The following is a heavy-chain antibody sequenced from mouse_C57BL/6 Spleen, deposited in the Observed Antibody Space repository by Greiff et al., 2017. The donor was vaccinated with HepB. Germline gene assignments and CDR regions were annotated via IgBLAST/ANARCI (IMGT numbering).Heavy chain of an antibody. D-gene: IGHD2-5*01. Sequence: EVKLMESGGGLVKPGGSLKLSCAASGFTFSSYAMSWVRQTPEKRLEWVATISDGGSYTYYPDNVKGRFTISRDNAKNNLYLQMSHLKSEDTAMYYCARDRGSNPRWYFDYWGQGTTLTVSS. CDR2: ISDGGSYT. CDR1: GFTFSSYA. CDR3: ARDRGSNPRWYFDY. V-gene: IGHV5-4*01. J-gene: IGHJ2*01.